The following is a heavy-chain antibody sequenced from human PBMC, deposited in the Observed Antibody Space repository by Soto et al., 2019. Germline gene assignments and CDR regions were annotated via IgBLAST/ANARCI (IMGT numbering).Heavy chain of an antibody. V-gene: IGHV1-8*01. Sequence: ASVKVSCKASGYTFTSYDINWVRQATGQGLEWMGWTNPNSGNTGYAQKFQGRVTMTRNTSISTAYMELSSLRSEDTAVYYCARGLYDYIWGSYRYTYWFDPWGQGTLVTVS. CDR3: ARGLYDYIWGSYRYTYWFDP. J-gene: IGHJ5*02. CDR2: TNPNSGNT. D-gene: IGHD3-16*02. CDR1: GYTFTSYD.